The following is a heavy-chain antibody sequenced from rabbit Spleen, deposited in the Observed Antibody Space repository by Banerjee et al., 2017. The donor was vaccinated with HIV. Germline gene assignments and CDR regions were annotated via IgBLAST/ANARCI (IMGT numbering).Heavy chain of an antibody. D-gene: IGHD5-1*01. CDR2: IYTNSGST. CDR3: ARDLVAVIGWNFSL. Sequence: QEQLEESGGGLVKPGGTLTLTCKASGIDFSNYFYMCWVRQAPGKGLELIACIYTNSGSTWYASWVNGRFTISRSTSLNTVDLKMTSLTAADTATYFCARDLVAVIGWNFSLWGPGTLVTVS. J-gene: IGHJ6*01. V-gene: IGHV1S43*01. CDR1: GIDFSNYFY.